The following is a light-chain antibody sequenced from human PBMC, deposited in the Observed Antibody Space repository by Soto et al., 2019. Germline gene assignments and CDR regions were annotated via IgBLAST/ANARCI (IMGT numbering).Light chain of an antibody. V-gene: IGKV1-39*01. CDR1: QTVRTY. CDR3: QQNYSTPLT. CDR2: AAS. J-gene: IGKJ5*01. Sequence: DIQMTQSPSSLSASVGDRVTIRCRASQTVRTYLNWYQQKPGKAPILLIYAASSLPSAVPPRFTGAGSETDFTLTISSIQPEDFVTSYCQQNYSTPLTFGQGTRLE.